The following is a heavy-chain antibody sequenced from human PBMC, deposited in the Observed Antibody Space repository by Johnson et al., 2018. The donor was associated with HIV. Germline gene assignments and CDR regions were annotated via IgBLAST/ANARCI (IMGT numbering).Heavy chain of an antibody. D-gene: IGHD1-26*01. Sequence: QVQLVESGGGLVKPGGSLRLSCAASGFTFSDYYMTWIRQAPGQGLEWVAVISYDVSNKYYAYSVKGRFTISRDNFKNSLYLQMNSLRAEDTAVYYCVSREWELHAFDIWGQGTMVTVSS. CDR1: GFTFSDYY. V-gene: IGHV3-30-3*01. CDR3: VSREWELHAFDI. CDR2: ISYDVSNK. J-gene: IGHJ3*02.